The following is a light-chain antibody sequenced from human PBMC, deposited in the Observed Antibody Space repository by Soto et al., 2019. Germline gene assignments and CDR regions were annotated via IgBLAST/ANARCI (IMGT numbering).Light chain of an antibody. Sequence: EVVMTPSPATLSVSPVESATLSCRASQSVSSNLAWYQQKPAQAPRLLIYGASTRATGGPARFSGSGSGTEFTLTISSLEPEDFAVYYCQHRSNWPAFAGGTKVDIK. V-gene: IGKV3-15*01. J-gene: IGKJ4*01. CDR3: QHRSNWPA. CDR1: QSVSSN. CDR2: GAS.